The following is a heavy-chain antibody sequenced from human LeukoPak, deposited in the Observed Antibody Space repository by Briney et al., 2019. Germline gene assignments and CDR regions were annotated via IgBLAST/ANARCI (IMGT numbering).Heavy chain of an antibody. Sequence: GGSLRLSCAASGFTFSRHGINWVRQAPGKGLEWVSSITSSSSYIYYADSVKGRFTISRDNAKNSLYLQMNSLRAEDTAVYYCAELGITMIGGVWGKGTTVTISS. CDR2: ITSSSSYI. D-gene: IGHD3-10*02. CDR1: GFTFSRHG. V-gene: IGHV3-21*01. CDR3: AELGITMIGGV. J-gene: IGHJ6*04.